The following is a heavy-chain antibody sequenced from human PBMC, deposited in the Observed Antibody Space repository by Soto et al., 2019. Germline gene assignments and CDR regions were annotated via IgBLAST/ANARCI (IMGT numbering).Heavy chain of an antibody. J-gene: IGHJ4*02. CDR1: GGSFSSYY. CDR3: ARHIALSGSFPFDY. D-gene: IGHD3-3*01. Sequence: SETLSLTCAVYGGSFSSYYWSWIRQPPGKGLEWIGYIYYSGSTNYNPSLKSRVTISVNTSENQFSLKLSSVTAADTAVYYCARHIALSGSFPFDYWGQGTLVTVSS. V-gene: IGHV4-59*08. CDR2: IYYSGST.